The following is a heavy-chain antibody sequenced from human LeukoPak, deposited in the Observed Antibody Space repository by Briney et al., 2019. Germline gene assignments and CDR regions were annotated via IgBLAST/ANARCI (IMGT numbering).Heavy chain of an antibody. D-gene: IGHD4-17*01. CDR1: GFTFSSYS. CDR2: ISSSTSYI. J-gene: IGHJ4*02. Sequence: GSLRLSCAASGFTFSSYSMNWIRQAPGKGLEWVSSISSSTSYIYYADSVKGRFTTSKDNAKNSLYLQMNSLRAEDTAVYYCARAGGSTVSHSDYWGQGTLVTVSS. CDR3: ARAGGSTVSHSDY. V-gene: IGHV3-21*01.